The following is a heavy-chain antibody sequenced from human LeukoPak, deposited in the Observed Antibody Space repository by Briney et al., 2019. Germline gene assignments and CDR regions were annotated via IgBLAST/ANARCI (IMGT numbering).Heavy chain of an antibody. CDR3: ARDRSVALFDY. CDR1: GYTFTSYY. V-gene: IGHV1-46*01. J-gene: IGHJ4*02. CDR2: INPSGGST. Sequence: ASVKVSCKASGYTFTSYYMHWVRQAPGQGLEWMGIINPSGGSTSYAQKFQGRVTTTRDTSTSTVYMELSSLRSEDTAVYYCARDRSVALFDYWGQGTLVTVSS.